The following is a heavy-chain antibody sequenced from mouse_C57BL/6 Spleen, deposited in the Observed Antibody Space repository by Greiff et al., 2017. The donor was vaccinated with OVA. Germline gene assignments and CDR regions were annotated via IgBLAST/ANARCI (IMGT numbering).Heavy chain of an antibody. D-gene: IGHD1-3*01. CDR3: TREESYYFDY. J-gene: IGHJ2*01. V-gene: IGHV1-5*01. Sequence: EVQLQQSGTVLARPGASVKMSCKTSGYTFTSYWMHWVKQRPGQGLEWIGAINPGNSDTSYNQKFKGKAKLAAVTSASTAYMGLSSLTNEDSAVYYSTREESYYFDYWGQGTTLTVSS. CDR1: GYTFTSYW. CDR2: INPGNSDT.